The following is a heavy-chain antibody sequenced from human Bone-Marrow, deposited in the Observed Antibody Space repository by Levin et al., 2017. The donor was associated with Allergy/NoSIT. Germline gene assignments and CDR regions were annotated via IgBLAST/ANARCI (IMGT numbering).Heavy chain of an antibody. D-gene: IGHD1-1*01. CDR1: GFTFKTYG. CDR3: AKDRGINWPLDY. J-gene: IGHJ4*02. V-gene: IGHV3-30*18. CDR2: ISYDGSNK. Sequence: GESLKISCATSGFTFKTYGMHWVRQAPGKGLEWVAVISYDGSNKYYVDSVKGRFNISRDNLKNTLYLQMNSLRAEDTGIYYCAKDRGINWPLDYWGQGTRVTVSS.